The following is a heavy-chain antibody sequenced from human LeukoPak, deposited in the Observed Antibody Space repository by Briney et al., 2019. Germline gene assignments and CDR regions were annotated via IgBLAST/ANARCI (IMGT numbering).Heavy chain of an antibody. V-gene: IGHV4-34*01. D-gene: IGHD1-14*01. CDR3: AKNGQTGFSFDP. CDR2: GGESGGT. Sequence: PSETLSLTCAVYGGSLHGHYWSWIRQPPGKGLEWIGEGGESGGTKFNPSLKSRATISADTSKNQFSLKLSSVTAADTAVYYCAKNGQTGFSFDPWGQGTLVTVSS. J-gene: IGHJ5*02. CDR1: GGSLHGHY.